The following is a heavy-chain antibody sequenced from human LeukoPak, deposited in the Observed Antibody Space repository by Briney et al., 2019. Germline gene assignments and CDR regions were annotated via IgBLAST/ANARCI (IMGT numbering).Heavy chain of an antibody. CDR3: AKNSLMTTVTTSDR. V-gene: IGHV3-23*01. Sequence: GGSLRLSCAASGFTFSSYAMSWVRQAPGKGLEWVSGISGSGGSTYYADSVKGRFTISRDNSKNTLYLQMNSLRADDTAVYYCAKNSLMTTVTTSDRWGQGTLVTVSS. D-gene: IGHD4-11*01. CDR2: ISGSGGST. CDR1: GFTFSSYA. J-gene: IGHJ5*02.